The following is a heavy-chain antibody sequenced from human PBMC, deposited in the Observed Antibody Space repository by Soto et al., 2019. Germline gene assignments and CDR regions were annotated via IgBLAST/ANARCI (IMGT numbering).Heavy chain of an antibody. D-gene: IGHD2-8*01. J-gene: IGHJ4*02. V-gene: IGHV3-15*07. CDR2: IKSKADGGTT. Sequence: EVQLVESGGGFVKPGGSLRLSCAASGLTFSNAWMNWVRQAPGKGLEWVGRIKSKADGGTTDYAAPVKGRFTISRDDSKNTLYLQMNSLKIDDTGVHYCTTDVWPYFQSDYWGQGTQVTVSP. CDR3: TTDVWPYFQSDY. CDR1: GLTFSNAW.